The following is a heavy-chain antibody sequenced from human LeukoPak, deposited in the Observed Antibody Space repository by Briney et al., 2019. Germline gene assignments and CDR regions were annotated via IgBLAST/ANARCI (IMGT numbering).Heavy chain of an antibody. CDR2: IYYSGST. D-gene: IGHD6-13*01. CDR1: GGSISSYY. J-gene: IGHJ4*02. CDR3: ARLFDGDSSSHDLDY. V-gene: IGHV4-59*08. Sequence: PSETLSLTCTVSGGSISSYYWSWIRQPPGKGLEWIGYIYYSGSTNYNPSLKSRVTISVDTSKNQFSLKLSSVTAADTAVYYCARLFDGDSSSHDLDYWGQGTLVTVSS.